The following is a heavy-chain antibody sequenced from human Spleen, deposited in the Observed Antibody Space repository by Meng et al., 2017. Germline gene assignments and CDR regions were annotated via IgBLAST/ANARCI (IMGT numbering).Heavy chain of an antibody. J-gene: IGHJ4*02. CDR1: GSSMSSNNR. Sequence: QVLLREAGRVVWKVWGTLSLTWGVSGSSMSSNNRWSGGRPPAGKGLGWIGEIYHSGSTNYNPSLKSRVSISVDKSKNQFSLKLSSVTAADTAVYYCARADKVRFDYWGQGTLVTVSS. V-gene: IGHV4-4*02. CDR2: IYHSGST. CDR3: ARADKVRFDY.